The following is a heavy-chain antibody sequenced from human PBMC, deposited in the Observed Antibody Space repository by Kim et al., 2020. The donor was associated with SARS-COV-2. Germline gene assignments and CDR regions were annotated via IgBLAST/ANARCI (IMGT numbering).Heavy chain of an antibody. J-gene: IGHJ3*02. V-gene: IGHV3-23*01. D-gene: IGHD3-22*01. CDR3: AKGPYYYDSSGLAWLGDAFDI. Sequence: GGSLRLSCAASGFTFSSYAMSWVRQAPGKGLEWVSAISGSGGSTYYADSVKGRFTISRDNSKNTLYLQMNSLRAEDTAVYYCAKGPYYYDSSGLAWLGDAFDIWGQGTMVTVSS. CDR2: ISGSGGST. CDR1: GFTFSSYA.